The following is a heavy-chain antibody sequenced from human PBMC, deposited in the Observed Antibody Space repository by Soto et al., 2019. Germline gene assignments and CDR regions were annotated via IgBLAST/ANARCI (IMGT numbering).Heavy chain of an antibody. CDR1: GVSISSGGYY. CDR3: ANSYRHDYGYFDY. Sequence: PWETLSLTCTVSGVSISSGGYYWSWIRQHPGKGLEWIGYIYYSGSTYYNPSLKSRVTISVDTSKNQFSLKLSSVTAADTAVYYCANSYRHDYGYFDYWGQGTLVTVSS. CDR2: IYYSGST. D-gene: IGHD4-17*01. V-gene: IGHV4-31*03. J-gene: IGHJ4*02.